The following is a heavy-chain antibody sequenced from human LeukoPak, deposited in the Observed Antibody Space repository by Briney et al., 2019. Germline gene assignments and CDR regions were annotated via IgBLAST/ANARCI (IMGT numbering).Heavy chain of an antibody. J-gene: IGHJ6*04. CDR2: INHSGST. CDR3: ARGPVLTGYPADV. CDR1: GGSFSGYY. Sequence: SETLSLTCAVYGGSFSGYYWSWIRQPPGKGLEWIGEINHSGSTNYNPSLKSRVTISVDTSKNQFSLKLSSVTAADTAVYYCARGPVLTGYPADVWGEGTTVTVSS. D-gene: IGHD3-9*01. V-gene: IGHV4-34*01.